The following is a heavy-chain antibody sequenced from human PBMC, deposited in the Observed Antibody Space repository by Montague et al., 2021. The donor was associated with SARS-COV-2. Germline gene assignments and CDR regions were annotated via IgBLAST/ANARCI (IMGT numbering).Heavy chain of an antibody. CDR1: GFSLSTSGMC. Sequence: LEQVKPTQTLTLTCTFSGFSLSTSGMCVSWIRQPPGKALEWLALIDWDDDKYYSTSLKTRLTISKDTSKNQVVLTMTNMDPVDTATYYCARMTTVVTLGYYYYYGMDVWGQGTTVTVSS. V-gene: IGHV2-70*01. D-gene: IGHD4-23*01. CDR2: IDWDDDK. J-gene: IGHJ6*02. CDR3: ARMTTVVTLGYYYYYGMDV.